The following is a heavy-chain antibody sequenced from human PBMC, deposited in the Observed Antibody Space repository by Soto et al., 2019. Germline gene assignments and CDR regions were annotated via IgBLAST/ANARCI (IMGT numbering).Heavy chain of an antibody. Sequence: SETLSLTCTVSGVSISSTGYYWSWIRQHPGKGLEWIAYIFYSGSTHYSPSLQSRVTISLDTSKNQLSLRLNSVTAADTAVYYCAQGARVFEYWGQGTLVTVSS. CDR3: AQGARVFEY. V-gene: IGHV4-31*03. CDR2: IFYSGST. CDR1: GVSISSTGYY. J-gene: IGHJ4*02. D-gene: IGHD1-26*01.